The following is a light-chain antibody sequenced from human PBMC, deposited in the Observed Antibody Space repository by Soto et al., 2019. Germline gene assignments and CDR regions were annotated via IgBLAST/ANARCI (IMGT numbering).Light chain of an antibody. Sequence: DIQMTQSPSSLSESAGDRVTITCRASQGIGNFLAWYQQKPGDVPKLLIYAASTVQSGGPSRFRGSGSGTEFTLTISSLQPEDVATYFCHRYNSVPLTFGGGTKVDIK. CDR3: HRYNSVPLT. CDR1: QGIGNF. CDR2: AAS. V-gene: IGKV1-27*01. J-gene: IGKJ4*01.